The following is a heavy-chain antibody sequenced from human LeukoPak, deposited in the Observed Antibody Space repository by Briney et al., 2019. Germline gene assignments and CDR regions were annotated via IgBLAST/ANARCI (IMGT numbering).Heavy chain of an antibody. D-gene: IGHD5-18*01. CDR2: IKQDGSEK. Sequence: GGSLRLSCAASGFTFSSYWMSWVRQAPGKGLEWVANIKQDGSEKYYVDSVKGRFTSSRDNAKNSLYLQMNSLRAEDTAVYYCARGEGGYSYGLDYWGQGTLVTVSS. CDR1: GFTFSSYW. CDR3: ARGEGGYSYGLDY. J-gene: IGHJ4*02. V-gene: IGHV3-7*01.